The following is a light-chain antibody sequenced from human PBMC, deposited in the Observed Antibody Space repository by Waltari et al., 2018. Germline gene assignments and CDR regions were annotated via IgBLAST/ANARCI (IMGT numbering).Light chain of an antibody. CDR3: FVFHNNARV. CDR2: DPS. J-gene: IGLJ3*02. CDR1: TGAVTSGHY. Sequence: QAVLTQEPSLTVSPGGTVTLTCSFSTGAVTSGHYPCWFQQKPGQAPRTLIYDPSNKPPWTPARFSGFLLGDKAALILSGAQPEDEAEYYCFVFHNNARVFGGGTKLTVL. V-gene: IGLV7-46*01.